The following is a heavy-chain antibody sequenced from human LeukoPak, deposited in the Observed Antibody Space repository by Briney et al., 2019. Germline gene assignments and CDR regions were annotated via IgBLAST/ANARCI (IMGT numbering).Heavy chain of an antibody. CDR3: ARAPYYDILTAFRAGFDY. CDR1: GYTFTGYY. D-gene: IGHD3-9*01. V-gene: IGHV1-2*02. Sequence: ASVKVSCKAYGYTFTGYYVNWVRQAPGQGLEWMGWINPNSGGTSYAQQFQGRVTMTRDTSVTVAYMELSRLTSDDTAVYYCARAPYYDILTAFRAGFDYWGQGGLVIVSS. CDR2: INPNSGGT. J-gene: IGHJ4*02.